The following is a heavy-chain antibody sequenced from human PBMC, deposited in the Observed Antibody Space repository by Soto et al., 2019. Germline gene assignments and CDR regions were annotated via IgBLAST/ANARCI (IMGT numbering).Heavy chain of an antibody. Sequence: QVQLVQSGAEVRKPGASVKVSCKASGYTFTSYDINWVRQAPGQGLEWMGWMNPNIGRTAYAQKFQGRVTRTRITSISTAYMEMSGLSSEDTAVYYCEIPHDYIWGSHRTLESYDMDVWGQGTTVTVSS. D-gene: IGHD3-16*02. CDR2: MNPNIGRT. CDR3: EIPHDYIWGSHRTLESYDMDV. J-gene: IGHJ6*02. CDR1: GYTFTSYD. V-gene: IGHV1-8*01.